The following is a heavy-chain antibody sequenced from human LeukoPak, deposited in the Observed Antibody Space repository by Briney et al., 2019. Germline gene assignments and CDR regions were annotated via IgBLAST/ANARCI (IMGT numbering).Heavy chain of an antibody. V-gene: IGHV1-2*02. J-gene: IGHJ5*02. D-gene: IGHD1-14*01. CDR3: ARGNRRLFDP. Sequence: ASVTISCKASGYTFTGYYMHWVRQAPGQGPEWMGWINPNSGGTNYAQKFQGRVTMTRDTSISTAYMELSRLRSDDTAAYYCARGNRRLFDPWGQGTLVTVSS. CDR1: GYTFTGYY. CDR2: INPNSGGT.